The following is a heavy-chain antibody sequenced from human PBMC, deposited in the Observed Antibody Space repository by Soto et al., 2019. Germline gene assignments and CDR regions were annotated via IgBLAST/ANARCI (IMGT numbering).Heavy chain of an antibody. V-gene: IGHV1-2*04. CDR3: ARGSPTYYYGSVMDV. J-gene: IGHJ6*02. CDR1: GYTFTSYR. CDR2: INPNSGGT. D-gene: IGHD3-10*01. Sequence: ASVKVSCKASGYTFTSYRISWVRQAPGQGLEWMGWINPNSGGTNYAQKFQGWVTMTRDTSISTAYMELSRLRSDDTAVYYCARGSPTYYYGSVMDVWGQGTTVTLSS.